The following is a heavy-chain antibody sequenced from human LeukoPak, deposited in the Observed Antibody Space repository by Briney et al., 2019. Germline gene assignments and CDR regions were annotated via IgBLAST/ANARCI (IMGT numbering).Heavy chain of an antibody. V-gene: IGHV3-23*01. CDR1: GFTFSRYN. CDR3: AKATYGDYVNWFDP. D-gene: IGHD4-17*01. CDR2: IAATSGGT. Sequence: GGSLRLSCAASGFTFSRYNMNWVRQAPGKGLEWVSSIAATSGGTYYADSVKGRFTISRDNSKNTLYLQMNSLRAEDSALYYCAKATYGDYVNWFDPWGQGTLVTVSS. J-gene: IGHJ5*02.